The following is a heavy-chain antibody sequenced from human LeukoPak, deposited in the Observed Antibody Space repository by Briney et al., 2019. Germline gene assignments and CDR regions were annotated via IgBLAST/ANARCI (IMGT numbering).Heavy chain of an antibody. D-gene: IGHD3/OR15-3a*01. CDR1: GYTFTSYD. Sequence: ASVKVSCKASGYTFTSYDINWVRQATGQGLEWMGWMNPNSGNTGYAQKFQGRVTMTEDTSTDTAYMELSSLRSEDTAVYYCATDLPLDYELEFDYWGQGTLVTVSS. J-gene: IGHJ4*02. V-gene: IGHV1-8*02. CDR3: ATDLPLDYELEFDY. CDR2: MNPNSGNT.